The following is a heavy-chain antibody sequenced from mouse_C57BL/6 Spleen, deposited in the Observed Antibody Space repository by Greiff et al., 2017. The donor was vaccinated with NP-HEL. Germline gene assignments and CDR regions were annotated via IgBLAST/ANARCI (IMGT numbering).Heavy chain of an antibody. V-gene: IGHV1-85*01. Sequence: VQRVESGPELVKPGASVKLSCKASGYTFTSYDINWVKQRPGQGLEWIGWIYPRDGSTKYNEKFKGKATLTVDTSSSTAYMGLHSLTSEDSAVYFCARYYGSTYWYFDVWGTGTTVTVAS. CDR2: IYPRDGST. CDR1: GYTFTSYD. CDR3: ARYYGSTYWYFDV. J-gene: IGHJ1*03. D-gene: IGHD1-1*01.